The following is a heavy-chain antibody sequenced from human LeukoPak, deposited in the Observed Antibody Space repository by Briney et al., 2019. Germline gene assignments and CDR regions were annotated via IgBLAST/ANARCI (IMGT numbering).Heavy chain of an antibody. V-gene: IGHV1-24*01. CDR1: GYTLTELS. J-gene: IGHJ3*02. CDR3: ARLYYYDSSGYYNDAFDI. Sequence: ASVKVSCKVSGYTLTELSMHWVRQAPGKGLEWMGGFDPEDGETIYAQKFQGRVTMTEDTSTDTAYMELSSLRSEDTAVYYCARLYYYDSSGYYNDAFDIWGQGTMVTVSP. D-gene: IGHD3-22*01. CDR2: FDPEDGET.